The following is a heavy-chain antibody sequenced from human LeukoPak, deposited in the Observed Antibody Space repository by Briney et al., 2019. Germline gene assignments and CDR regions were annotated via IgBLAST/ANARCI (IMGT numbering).Heavy chain of an antibody. CDR2: IYHSGST. CDR1: GYSISSGYY. Sequence: SETLSLTCTVSGYSISSGYYWGWIRQPPGKGLEWIGSIYHSGSTYYNPSLKSRVTISVDTSKNQFSLKLSSVTAADTAVYYCASWAPFYGSGSYPEYFQHWGQGTLVTVSS. D-gene: IGHD3-10*01. V-gene: IGHV4-38-2*02. J-gene: IGHJ1*01. CDR3: ASWAPFYGSGSYPEYFQH.